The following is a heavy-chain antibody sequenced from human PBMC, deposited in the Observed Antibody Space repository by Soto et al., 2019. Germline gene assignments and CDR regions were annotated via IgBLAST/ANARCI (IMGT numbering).Heavy chain of an antibody. Sequence: GGSLRLSCAASGFTIGDYWMSWVRQAPGKGLEWVASIKQDGSEKYYVDSVKGRFTISRDSAKNSLYLQMNSLRGEDTAVYYCARTIVVVVPDNFDHWGQGTLVTVSS. D-gene: IGHD3-22*01. CDR2: IKQDGSEK. CDR1: GFTIGDYW. CDR3: ARTIVVVVPDNFDH. J-gene: IGHJ4*02. V-gene: IGHV3-7*01.